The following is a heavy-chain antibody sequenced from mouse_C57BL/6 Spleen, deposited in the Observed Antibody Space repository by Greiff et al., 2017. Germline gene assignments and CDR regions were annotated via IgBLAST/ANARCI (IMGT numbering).Heavy chain of an antibody. CDR1: GYSITSGYY. CDR2: ISYDGSN. V-gene: IGHV3-6*01. J-gene: IGHJ3*01. D-gene: IGHD2-4*01. Sequence: EVQLQQSGPGLVKPSQSLSLTCSVTGYSITSGYYWNWIRQFPGNKLEWMGYISYDGSNNYNPSLKNRISITRDTSKNQFFLKLNSVTTEDTATYDGARALYDYPAWCAYWGQGTLVTVSA. CDR3: ARALYDYPAWCAY.